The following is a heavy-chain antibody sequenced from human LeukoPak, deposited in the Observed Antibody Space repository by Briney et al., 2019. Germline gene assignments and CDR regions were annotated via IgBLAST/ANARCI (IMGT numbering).Heavy chain of an antibody. J-gene: IGHJ3*02. V-gene: IGHV3-30*01. D-gene: IGHD1-26*01. CDR3: AREGGSEAFDI. CDR1: GFTFGSYA. Sequence: GGSLSLSCAASGFTFGSYAMHWVRQAAGKGLEWVAVISYDGSNKYYADSVKGRFTISRDNSKNTLYLQMNSLRAEDTAVYYCAREGGSEAFDIWGQGTMVTVSS. CDR2: ISYDGSNK.